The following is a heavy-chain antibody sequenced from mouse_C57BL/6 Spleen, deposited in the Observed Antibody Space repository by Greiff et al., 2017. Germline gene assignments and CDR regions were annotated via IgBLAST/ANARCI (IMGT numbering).Heavy chain of an antibody. J-gene: IGHJ4*01. CDR1: GYTFTDYE. D-gene: IGHD2-5*01. V-gene: IGHV1-15*01. Sequence: VQGVESGAELVRPGASVTLSCKASGYTFTDYEMHWVKQTPVHGLEWIGAIDPETGGTAYNQKFKGKAILTADKSSSTAYMELRSLTSEDSAVYYCTRYYYSNYVAMDYWGQGTSVTVSS. CDR2: IDPETGGT. CDR3: TRYYYSNYVAMDY.